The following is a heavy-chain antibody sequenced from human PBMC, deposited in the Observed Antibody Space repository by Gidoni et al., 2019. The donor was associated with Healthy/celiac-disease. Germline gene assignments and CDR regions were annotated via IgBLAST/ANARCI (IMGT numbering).Heavy chain of an antibody. D-gene: IGHD1-26*01. Sequence: QITLKEAGPTLVKPTQTLTLTCTCSGLPLSTSGVGVGWIRQPPGKALEWLALIYWDDDKRYSPSLKSRLTITKDTSKNQVVLTMTNMDPVDTATYYCALFPTVGNYFDYWGQGTLVTVSS. CDR3: ALFPTVGNYFDY. CDR2: IYWDDDK. CDR1: GLPLSTSGVG. V-gene: IGHV2-5*02. J-gene: IGHJ4*02.